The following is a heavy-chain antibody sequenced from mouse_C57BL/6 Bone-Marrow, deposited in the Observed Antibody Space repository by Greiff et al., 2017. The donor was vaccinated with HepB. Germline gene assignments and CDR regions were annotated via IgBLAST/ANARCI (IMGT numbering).Heavy chain of an antibody. V-gene: IGHV1-64*01. CDR3: ARTMITTWYFDY. J-gene: IGHJ2*01. Sequence: QVQLKQPGAELVKPGASVKLSCKASGYTFTSYWMHWVKQRPGQGLEWIGMIHPNSGSTNYNEKFKSKATLTVDKSSSTAYMQLSSLTSEDSAVYDCARTMITTWYFDYWGQGTTLTVSS. CDR1: GYTFTSYW. D-gene: IGHD2-4*01. CDR2: IHPNSGST.